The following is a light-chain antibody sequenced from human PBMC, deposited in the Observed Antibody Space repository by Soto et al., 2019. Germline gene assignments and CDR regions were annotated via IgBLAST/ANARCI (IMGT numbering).Light chain of an antibody. CDR3: QHSYSTPFT. Sequence: DIQMTQSPSSLSASVGDRVTITCRASQSISSYLNWYQQKPGKAPKLLIYAASSLQSGVPSRFSGSGSGTDFPLTISSLQPEDFAAYFCQHSYSTPFTFGPGTKVHIK. J-gene: IGKJ3*01. CDR1: QSISSY. V-gene: IGKV1-39*01. CDR2: AAS.